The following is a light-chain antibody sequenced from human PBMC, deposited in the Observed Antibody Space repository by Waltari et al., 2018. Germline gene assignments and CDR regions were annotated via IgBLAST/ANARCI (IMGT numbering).Light chain of an antibody. V-gene: IGLV1-40*01. CDR1: SSNIRAGNG. Sequence: QSVLTQPPSVSGATGQRVTISCTGSSSNIRAGNGGHWYQQFPGTAPKVRIDDNSNRPSGVPDRFSGSKSGASASLAITGLQAEDEADYYCQSYDSSLSGVGVVFAGGTKLTVL. CDR2: DNS. J-gene: IGLJ2*01. CDR3: QSYDSSLSGVGVV.